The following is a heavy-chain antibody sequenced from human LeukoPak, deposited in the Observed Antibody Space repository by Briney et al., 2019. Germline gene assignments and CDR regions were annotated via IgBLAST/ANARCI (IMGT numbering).Heavy chain of an antibody. D-gene: IGHD3-3*01. CDR3: ARALDAGNDYDFWSGSQRDYYYCYMDV. Sequence: ASVKVSCKASGYTLTSYGISWVRQAPGQGLEWMGWISAYNGNTNYAQKLQGRVTMTTDTSTSTAYMELRSLRSDDTAVYYCARALDAGNDYDFWSGSQRDYYYCYMDVWGKGTTVTVSS. V-gene: IGHV1-18*01. J-gene: IGHJ6*03. CDR2: ISAYNGNT. CDR1: GYTLTSYG.